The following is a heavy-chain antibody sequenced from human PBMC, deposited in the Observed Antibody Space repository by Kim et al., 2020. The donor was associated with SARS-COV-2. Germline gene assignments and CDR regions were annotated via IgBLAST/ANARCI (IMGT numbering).Heavy chain of an antibody. CDR1: GYTFTSYG. Sequence: ASVKVSCKASGYTFTSYGISWVRQAPGQGLEWMGWISAYNGNTNYAQKLQGRVTMTTDTSTSTAYMELRSLRSDDTAVYYCARDLPKGGSRFNYYGMDVWGQGTTVTVSS. V-gene: IGHV1-18*01. D-gene: IGHD3-10*01. CDR3: ARDLPKGGSRFNYYGMDV. CDR2: ISAYNGNT. J-gene: IGHJ6*02.